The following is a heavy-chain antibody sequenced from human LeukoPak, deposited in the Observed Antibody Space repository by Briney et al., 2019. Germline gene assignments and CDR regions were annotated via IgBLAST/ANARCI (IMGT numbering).Heavy chain of an antibody. J-gene: IGHJ4*02. CDR2: INPSGGST. Sequence: ASVKVSCKASGYTFSSYYIYWVRQAPGRGLEWVGGINPSGGSTTYAQKFQGRVTMTRDTSTSTVYMELSSLRSEDTAVYYCARDGARSDFDYWGQGTLVTVSS. CDR1: GYTFSSYY. D-gene: IGHD3-3*01. V-gene: IGHV1-46*01. CDR3: ARDGARSDFDY.